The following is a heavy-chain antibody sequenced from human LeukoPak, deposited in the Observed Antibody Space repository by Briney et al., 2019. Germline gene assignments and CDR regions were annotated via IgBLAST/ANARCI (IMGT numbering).Heavy chain of an antibody. J-gene: IGHJ5*02. CDR2: ISSSGSTI. Sequence: GGSLRLSCAASGFTFSDYYMSWIRQAPGKGLEWVSYISSSGSTIYYADSVKGRFTISRDNAKNSLYLQMNSLRAEDTAVYYCARELYYYGSGSYYREDNWFDPWGQGTLVTVSS. D-gene: IGHD3-10*01. V-gene: IGHV3-11*01. CDR3: ARELYYYGSGSYYREDNWFDP. CDR1: GFTFSDYY.